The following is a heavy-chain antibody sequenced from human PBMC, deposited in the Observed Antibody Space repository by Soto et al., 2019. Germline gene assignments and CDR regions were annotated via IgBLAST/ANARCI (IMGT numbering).Heavy chain of an antibody. V-gene: IGHV3-30*15. J-gene: IGHJ4*02. D-gene: IGHD2-15*01. CDR2: VSRDGGTE. Sequence: QVQVVESGGGVVQPGRSLRLSCAASGFTFSSHAMHWVRQAPGKGLEWVAVVSRDGGTEDYADSVKGRFTISRDNSKNTVYLQMSSLRAEDTAVYYCGRVLSADCIGGSCFSTGFDHWDQGTLVTVSS. CDR1: GFTFSSHA. CDR3: GRVLSADCIGGSCFSTGFDH.